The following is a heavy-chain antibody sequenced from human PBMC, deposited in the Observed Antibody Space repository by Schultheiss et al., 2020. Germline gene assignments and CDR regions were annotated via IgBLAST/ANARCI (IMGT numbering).Heavy chain of an antibody. V-gene: IGHV3-74*01. J-gene: IGHJ4*02. Sequence: GALKISCAASGFTFSSYWMHWVRQAPGKGLVWVSRINSDGSSTSYADSVKGRFTISRDNSKNTLYLQMNSLRAEDTAVYYCARDGVDTAMGYYFDYWGQGTLVTVSS. CDR1: GFTFSSYW. CDR2: INSDGSST. D-gene: IGHD5-18*01. CDR3: ARDGVDTAMGYYFDY.